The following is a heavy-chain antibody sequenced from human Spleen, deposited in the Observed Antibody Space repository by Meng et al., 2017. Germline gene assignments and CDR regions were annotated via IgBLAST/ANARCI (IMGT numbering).Heavy chain of an antibody. CDR1: GGSISSSSYY. J-gene: IGHJ6*02. Sequence: SETLSLTCTVSGGSISSSSYYWSWIRQPAGKGLEWIGRIYTSGSTNYNPSLKSRVTMSVDTSKNQFSLKLSSVTAADTAVYYCARDHVVSSGYYYYYYYYGMDVWGQGTTVTVSS. D-gene: IGHD3-22*01. CDR2: IYTSGST. V-gene: IGHV4-61*02. CDR3: ARDHVVSSGYYYYYYYYGMDV.